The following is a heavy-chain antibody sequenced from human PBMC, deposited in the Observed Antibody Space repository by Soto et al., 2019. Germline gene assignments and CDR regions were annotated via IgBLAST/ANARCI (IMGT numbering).Heavy chain of an antibody. Sequence: PSETLSLTCIVSGGSISSYYWSWIRQSPGKGLEWIGYISYSGTTNYNPSLKSRVTISVDMSKNQFSLKLTSVTAADTAVYYCARESYDRSFQYWGHGTLVTVSS. D-gene: IGHD3-16*01. CDR3: ARESYDRSFQY. V-gene: IGHV4-59*01. J-gene: IGHJ4*01. CDR1: GGSISSYY. CDR2: ISYSGTT.